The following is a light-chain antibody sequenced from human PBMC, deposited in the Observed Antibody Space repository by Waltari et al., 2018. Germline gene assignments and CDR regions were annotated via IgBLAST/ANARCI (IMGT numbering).Light chain of an antibody. CDR1: SSDIGAYKH. V-gene: IGLV2-14*01. CDR3: TSFTSSATWV. Sequence: QSALTQPASVSGSPGQSITISCSGSSSDIGAYKHVSWYQQHPGKAPKLMLYEVSNRPSGVSNRFSGSKSGNTASLTISGLQADDESHYYCTSFTSSATWVFGGGTKVTVL. CDR2: EVS. J-gene: IGLJ3*02.